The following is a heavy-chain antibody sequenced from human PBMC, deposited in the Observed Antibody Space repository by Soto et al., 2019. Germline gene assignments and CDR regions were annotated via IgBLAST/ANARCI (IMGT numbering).Heavy chain of an antibody. CDR3: ATSVNSAMAFDY. CDR1: GYTFTHYY. CDR2: INPNGGIT. Sequence: ASVKVSCKASGYTFTHYYIHWVRQAPGQGLEWMGIINPNGGITTYAQKFRAGFTMTRDTSTSTVYLELSSLRSEDSAVYYCATSVNSAMAFDYWGQGTLVTVSS. J-gene: IGHJ4*02. D-gene: IGHD5-18*01. V-gene: IGHV1-46*01.